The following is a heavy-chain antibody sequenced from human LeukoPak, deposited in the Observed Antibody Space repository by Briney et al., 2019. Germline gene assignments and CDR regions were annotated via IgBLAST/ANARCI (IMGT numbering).Heavy chain of an antibody. V-gene: IGHV3-30*18. CDR1: GFTFSSYG. CDR3: AKDDLSSSWYRGLYYGMDV. J-gene: IGHJ6*02. D-gene: IGHD6-13*01. CDR2: ISYDGSNK. Sequence: GGSLRLSCAASGFTFSSYGMHWVRQAPGKGLEWVAVISYDGSNKYYADSVKGRFTISRENSKNTLYLQVNSLRAEDTAVYYCAKDDLSSSWYRGLYYGMDVWGQGTTVTVS.